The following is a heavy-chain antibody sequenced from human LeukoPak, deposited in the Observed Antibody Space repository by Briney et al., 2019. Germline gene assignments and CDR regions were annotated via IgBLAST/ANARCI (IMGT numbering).Heavy chain of an antibody. CDR2: ISWDGGST. V-gene: IGHV3-43*01. J-gene: IGHJ3*02. CDR3: AREGRDDFWSGYSDAFDI. Sequence: PGGSLRLSCAASGFTFDDYTMHWVRQAPGKGLEWVSLISWDGGSTYYADSVKGRFTISRDNSKNSLYLQMNSLRTEDTALYYCAREGRDDFWSGYSDAFDIWGQGTMVTVSS. CDR1: GFTFDDYT. D-gene: IGHD3-3*01.